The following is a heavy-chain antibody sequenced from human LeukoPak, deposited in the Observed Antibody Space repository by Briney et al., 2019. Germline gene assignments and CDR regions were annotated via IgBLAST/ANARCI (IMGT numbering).Heavy chain of an antibody. V-gene: IGHV3-74*01. Sequence: GGSLRLSCAASGSTFSSYWMHWVRQAPGKGLVWVSRINSDGSSTRYADSVKGRFTISRDNAKNSLFLEMSSLRADDTAVYFCARDVEGGTFDIWGQGTTVTVSS. CDR3: ARDVEGGTFDI. D-gene: IGHD3-16*01. CDR2: INSDGSST. J-gene: IGHJ3*02. CDR1: GSTFSSYW.